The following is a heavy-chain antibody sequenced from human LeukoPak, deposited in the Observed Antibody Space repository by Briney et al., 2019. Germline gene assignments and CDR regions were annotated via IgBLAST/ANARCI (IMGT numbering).Heavy chain of an antibody. CDR1: GFTFSSYG. Sequence: GGSLRLSCAASGFTFSSYGMHWVRQAPGTGLEWMAVISHDGDHKYHADSVKGRFTISRDNSKNTLYLQMNSLRVEDTAVYYCARMRGRYCSSNGCYVEYWGQGALVTVSS. D-gene: IGHD2-2*01. CDR3: ARMRGRYCSSNGCYVEY. V-gene: IGHV3-30*19. CDR2: ISHDGDHK. J-gene: IGHJ4*02.